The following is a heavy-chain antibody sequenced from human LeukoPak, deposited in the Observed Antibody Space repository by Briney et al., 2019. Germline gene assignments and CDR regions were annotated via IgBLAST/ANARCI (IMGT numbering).Heavy chain of an antibody. D-gene: IGHD5-12*01. Sequence: GRSLRLSCAASGFTFSSYAMHWVRQAPGKGLEWVAVISYDGSNKYYADSVKGRFTISRDNSKNTLYLQMNSLRAEDTAVYYCARVGRGYSGAFDYWGQGTLVTVSS. CDR1: GFTFSSYA. CDR2: ISYDGSNK. CDR3: ARVGRGYSGAFDY. V-gene: IGHV3-30-3*01. J-gene: IGHJ4*02.